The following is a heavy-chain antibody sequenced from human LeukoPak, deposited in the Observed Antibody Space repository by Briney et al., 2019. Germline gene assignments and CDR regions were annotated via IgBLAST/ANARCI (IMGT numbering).Heavy chain of an antibody. CDR2: INTNTGNP. D-gene: IGHD6-19*01. CDR3: ARDSIPVAGTPLGGFDY. Sequence: ASVKVSCKASGYTFTSYAMNWVRQAPGQGLEWMGWINTNTGNPTYAQGFTGRFVFSLDTSVSTAYLQISSLKAEDTAVYYCARDSIPVAGTPLGGFDYWGQGTLVTVSS. V-gene: IGHV7-4-1*02. J-gene: IGHJ4*02. CDR1: GYTFTSYA.